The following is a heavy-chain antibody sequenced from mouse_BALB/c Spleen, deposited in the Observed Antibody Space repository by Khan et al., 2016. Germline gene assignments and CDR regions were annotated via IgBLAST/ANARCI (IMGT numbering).Heavy chain of an antibody. CDR1: GYTFTSYW. CDR2: IYPGNSDT. D-gene: IGHD2-1*01. CDR3: TRWGVNYPPYARDY. V-gene: IGHV1-5*01. J-gene: IGHJ4*01. Sequence: VQLQQSGTVLARPGASVKMSCKASGYTFTSYWMHWVKQRPGQGLEWIGAIYPGNSDTSYNQKFKGKAKLTAVTSNSTAYLELSSLTNEDAAVDYCTRWGVNYPPYARDYWGQGTSVTVSS.